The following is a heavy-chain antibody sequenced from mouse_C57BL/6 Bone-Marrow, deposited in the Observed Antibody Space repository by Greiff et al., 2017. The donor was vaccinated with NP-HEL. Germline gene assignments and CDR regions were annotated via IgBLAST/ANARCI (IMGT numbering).Heavy chain of an antibody. CDR2: IWSDGST. Sequence: QVQLKESGPGLVAPSQSLSITCTVSGFSLTSYGVHWVRQPPGKGLEWLVVIWSDGSTTYNSALKSRLSISKDNSKSQVFLKMNSLQTDDTAMYYCARHDDGDYYAMDDWGQGTSVTVAT. CDR3: ARHDDGDYYAMDD. CDR1: GFSLTSYG. J-gene: IGHJ4*01. D-gene: IGHD2-12*01. V-gene: IGHV2-6-1*01.